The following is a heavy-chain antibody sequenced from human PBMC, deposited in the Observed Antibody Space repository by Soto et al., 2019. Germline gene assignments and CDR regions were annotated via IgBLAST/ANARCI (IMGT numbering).Heavy chain of an antibody. Sequence: GASVKVSCKASGYTFTSYGISWVRQAPGQGLEWMGWISAYNGNTNYAQKLQGRVTMTTDTSTSTAYMELRSLRSDDTAVYYCARDLAQLRYFDWLPNLHYYYYGMDVWGQGTTVTVSS. V-gene: IGHV1-18*01. D-gene: IGHD3-9*01. CDR2: ISAYNGNT. CDR3: ARDLAQLRYFDWLPNLHYYYYGMDV. J-gene: IGHJ6*02. CDR1: GYTFTSYG.